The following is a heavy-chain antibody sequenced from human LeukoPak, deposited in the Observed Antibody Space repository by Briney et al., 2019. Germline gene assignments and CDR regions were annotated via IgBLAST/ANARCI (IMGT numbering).Heavy chain of an antibody. CDR3: AKFSGGYGALSWFDP. D-gene: IGHD4-17*01. Sequence: PGGSLRLSCAASGFTFSSYAMSWVRQAPGKGLEWVSAISGSGGSTYYADSVKGRFTISRDNSKNTLYLQMNSLRAEDTAVYYCAKFSGGYGALSWFDPWGQGTLVTVSS. V-gene: IGHV3-23*01. CDR1: GFTFSSYA. J-gene: IGHJ5*02. CDR2: ISGSGGST.